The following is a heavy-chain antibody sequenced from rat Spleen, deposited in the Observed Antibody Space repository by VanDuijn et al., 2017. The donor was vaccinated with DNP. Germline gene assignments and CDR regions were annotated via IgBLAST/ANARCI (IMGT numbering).Heavy chain of an antibody. V-gene: IGHV5-20*01. CDR1: GFPFSDYF. Sequence: EVQLVESGGGLVQPGRSLKLSCAASGFPFSDYFMAWVRQAPTKGLEWVAVISHDAAITYYRDSVKGRFSISRDNAQNTLYLQMSKLGSEDTAIYYCATHNYYFDYWGQGVMVTVSS. J-gene: IGHJ2*01. CDR2: ISHDAAIT. CDR3: ATHNYYFDY. D-gene: IGHD1-4*01.